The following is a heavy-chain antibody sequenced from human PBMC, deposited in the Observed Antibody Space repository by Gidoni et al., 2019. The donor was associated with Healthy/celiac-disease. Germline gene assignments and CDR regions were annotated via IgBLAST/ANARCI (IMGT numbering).Heavy chain of an antibody. V-gene: IGHV3-53*01. CDR1: GFTVSSNY. J-gene: IGHJ1*01. CDR2: IYSGGST. Sequence: GGLIQPGGSLRLSCAASGFTVSSNYMSWVRQAPGKGLEWVSVIYSGGSTYYADSVKGRFTISRDNSKNTLYLQMNSLRAEDTAVYYCARLYDSSGHKYFQHWGQGTLVTVSS. D-gene: IGHD3-22*01. CDR3: ARLYDSSGHKYFQH.